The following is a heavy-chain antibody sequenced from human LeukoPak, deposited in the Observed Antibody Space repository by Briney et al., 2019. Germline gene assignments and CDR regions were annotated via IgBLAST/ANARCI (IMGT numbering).Heavy chain of an antibody. CDR1: GYSFTTYW. V-gene: IGHV5-51*01. Sequence: GESLKISCKGSGYSFTTYWIGWVRQMPGKGREWMGIIYPGDSDTRYSPSFQGHVAISADKSISTAYLQWSSLKASDTAMYYCARLLGNYFNYWGQGTLVTVSS. CDR3: ARLLGNYFNY. J-gene: IGHJ4*02. CDR2: IYPGDSDT. D-gene: IGHD7-27*01.